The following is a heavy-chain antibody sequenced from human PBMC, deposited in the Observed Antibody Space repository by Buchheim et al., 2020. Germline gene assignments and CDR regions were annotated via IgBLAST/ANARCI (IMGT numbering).Heavy chain of an antibody. D-gene: IGHD4-11*01. CDR2: IYYTGAT. J-gene: IGHJ6*02. Sequence: QMQLQESGPGLVKPLQTLSLTCTVSGGSINRCGYYWSWIRQHSVRGLEWIGYIYYTGATYYSTSLKSRVSISVDVSKNQFSLRVNSVTAADTAVYFCARDGYNNFGEYFAMDVWGQGT. CDR3: ARDGYNNFGEYFAMDV. CDR1: GGSINRCGYY. V-gene: IGHV4-31*03.